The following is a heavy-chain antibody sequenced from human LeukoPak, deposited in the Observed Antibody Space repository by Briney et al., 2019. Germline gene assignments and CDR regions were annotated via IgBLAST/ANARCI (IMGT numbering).Heavy chain of an antibody. J-gene: IGHJ4*02. V-gene: IGHV4-38-2*02. CDR3: ASLYSGSYYSY. CDR2: IYHSGST. Sequence: SETLSLTCTVSGYSISSGYYWGWIRQPPGKGLEWIGSIYHSGSTYYNPSLKSRVTISVDTSKNQFSLKLSSVTAADTAVYYCASLYSGSYYSYWGQGTLVTVSS. D-gene: IGHD1-26*01. CDR1: GYSISSGYY.